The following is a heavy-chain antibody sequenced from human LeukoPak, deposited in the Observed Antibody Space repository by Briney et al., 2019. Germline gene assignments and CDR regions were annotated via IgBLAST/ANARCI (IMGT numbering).Heavy chain of an antibody. J-gene: IGHJ5*02. CDR3: AKDLSYYDSSGPDWFDP. CDR2: ISGSGGST. CDR1: GFTFSSYA. Sequence: GGSLRLSCAASGFTFSSYAMSWVRQAPGKGLEWVSAISGSGGSTYYADSVKGRFTISRDNSKNTLYLQMNSLRAEDTAVYYCAKDLSYYDSSGPDWFDPWGQGTLVTVSS. V-gene: IGHV3-23*01. D-gene: IGHD3-22*01.